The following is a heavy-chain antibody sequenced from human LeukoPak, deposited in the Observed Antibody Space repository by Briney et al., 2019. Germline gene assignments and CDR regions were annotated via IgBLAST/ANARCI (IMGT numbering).Heavy chain of an antibody. CDR2: ISYDGSNK. CDR3: ARDRCSGISCYFDP. CDR1: GFIFKTYN. Sequence: GGSLRLSCAASGFIFKTYNINWVRQAPGKGLEWVTIISYDGSNKYYADSVKGRFTISRDNSKNTLYLQMNSLRAEDTAVYYCARDRCSGISCYFDPWGQGTLVTVSS. J-gene: IGHJ5*02. V-gene: IGHV3-30-3*01. D-gene: IGHD2-2*01.